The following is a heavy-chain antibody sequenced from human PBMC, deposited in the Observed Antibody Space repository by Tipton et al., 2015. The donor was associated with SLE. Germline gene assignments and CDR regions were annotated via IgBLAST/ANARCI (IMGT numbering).Heavy chain of an antibody. V-gene: IGHV3-23*01. D-gene: IGHD3-22*01. CDR2: ISGSGGST. CDR3: ARGPPRIHYESSGRSYYFDY. J-gene: IGHJ4*02. Sequence: SLRLSCAASGFTFSSYAMSWVRQAPGKGLEWVSAISGSGGSTYYADSVKGRFTISRDNAKNSLYLQMNSLKTEDTAVYYCARGPPRIHYESSGRSYYFDYWGQGTLVTASS. CDR1: GFTFSSYA.